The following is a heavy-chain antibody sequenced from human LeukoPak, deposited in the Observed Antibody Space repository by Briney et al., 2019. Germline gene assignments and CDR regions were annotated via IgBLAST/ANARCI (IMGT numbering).Heavy chain of an antibody. V-gene: IGHV3-30*02. CDR1: GFTFSSYG. J-gene: IGHJ5*02. Sequence: GGALRLSCAASGFTFSSYGMHWVRQAPGKGLEWVAVIRYDGSNKYYADSVKGRFTISRDNSKNTLYLQMNSLRAEDTAVYYCAKDPAIWFGELANWFDPWGQGTLVTVSS. CDR3: AKDPAIWFGELANWFDP. CDR2: IRYDGSNK. D-gene: IGHD3-10*01.